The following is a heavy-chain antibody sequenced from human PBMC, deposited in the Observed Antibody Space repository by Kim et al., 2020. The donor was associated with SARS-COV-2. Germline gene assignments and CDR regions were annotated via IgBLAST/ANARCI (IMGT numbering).Heavy chain of an antibody. J-gene: IGHJ6*02. D-gene: IGHD2-2*01. Sequence: ASVKVSCKASGYTFTSYYMHWVRQAPGQGLEWMGIINPSGGSTSYAQKFQGRVTMTRDTSTSTVYMELSSLRSEDTAVYYCARDPRLTIYYYYGMDVWGQGITVTVSS. CDR1: GYTFTSYY. CDR2: INPSGGST. V-gene: IGHV1-46*01. CDR3: ARDPRLTIYYYYGMDV.